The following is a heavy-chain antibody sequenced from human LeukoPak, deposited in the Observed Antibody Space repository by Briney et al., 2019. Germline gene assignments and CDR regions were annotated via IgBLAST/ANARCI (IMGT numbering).Heavy chain of an antibody. J-gene: IGHJ4*02. D-gene: IGHD1-26*01. V-gene: IGHV3-21*01. CDR3: ARDPTPKWELLPYFDY. CDR1: GFTFSSYS. CDR2: ICSGSSYI. Sequence: PGGSLRLTCAASGFTFSSYSMNWVRQAPGKGLEWVSSICSGSSYIYYADSVKGRFTISRDNAKNSLYLQMNSLRAEDTAVYYCARDPTPKWELLPYFDYWGQGTLVTVSS.